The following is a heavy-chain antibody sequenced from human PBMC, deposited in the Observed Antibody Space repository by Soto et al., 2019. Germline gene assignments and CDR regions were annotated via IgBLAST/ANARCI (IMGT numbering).Heavy chain of an antibody. Sequence: QVQLVQSGAEVKKPGASMKISCKASGYMFINYVMHWVRQAPGQRLEWMGWINPVNGNTKYSQKVLDRVTITRDTSATSAYLELSSLRFEDTAVYYCARGRAVAGILADWFDTWGQGTLVTASS. CDR3: ARGRAVAGILADWFDT. CDR1: GYMFINYV. D-gene: IGHD6-19*01. CDR2: INPVNGNT. J-gene: IGHJ5*02. V-gene: IGHV1-3*01.